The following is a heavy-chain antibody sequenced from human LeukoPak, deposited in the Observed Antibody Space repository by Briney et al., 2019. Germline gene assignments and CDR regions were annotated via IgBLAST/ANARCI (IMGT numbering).Heavy chain of an antibody. CDR2: ISAYNGNT. V-gene: IGHV1-18*01. Sequence: ASVKVSCTASGYTFTSYGISWVRQAPGQGLEWMGWISAYNGNTNYAQKLQGRVTMTTDTSTSTAYMELRSLRSDDTAVYYCARSDIVVVPAANFDYWGQGTLVTVSS. CDR1: GYTFTSYG. D-gene: IGHD2-2*01. J-gene: IGHJ4*02. CDR3: ARSDIVVVPAANFDY.